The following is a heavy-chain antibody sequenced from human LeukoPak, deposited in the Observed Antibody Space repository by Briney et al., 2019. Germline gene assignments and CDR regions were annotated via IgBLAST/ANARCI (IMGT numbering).Heavy chain of an antibody. V-gene: IGHV3-23*01. D-gene: IGHD1-26*01. Sequence: GGSLRLSCAASGFTFSSYAMNWVRQAPGKGLEWVSAISGSGGSTYYADSVKGRFTISRDNSKNTLYLQMNSLRVEDTAVYYCAKGFYHVGATTVYDYWGQGTLVTVSS. J-gene: IGHJ4*02. CDR3: AKGFYHVGATTVYDY. CDR2: ISGSGGST. CDR1: GFTFSSYA.